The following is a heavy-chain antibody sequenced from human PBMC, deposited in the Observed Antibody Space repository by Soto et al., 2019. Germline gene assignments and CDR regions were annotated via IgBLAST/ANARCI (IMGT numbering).Heavy chain of an antibody. CDR3: ARGRDVLRFLEWLSRAPNYMDV. D-gene: IGHD3-3*01. CDR1: GGSFSGYY. V-gene: IGHV4-34*01. J-gene: IGHJ6*03. CDR2: INHSGST. Sequence: SETLSLTCAVYGGSFSGYYWSWIRQPPGKGLEWIGEINHSGSTNYNPSLKSRVTISVDTSKNQFSLKLSSVTAADTAVYYCARGRDVLRFLEWLSRAPNYMDVWGKGTTVTVSS.